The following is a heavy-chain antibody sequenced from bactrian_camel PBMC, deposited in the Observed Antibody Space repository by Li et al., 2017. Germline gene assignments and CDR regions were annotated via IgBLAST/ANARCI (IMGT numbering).Heavy chain of an antibody. J-gene: IGHJ6*01. CDR1: GSTASTYC. V-gene: IGHV3S53*01. CDR2: IDSDGST. D-gene: IGHD6*01. CDR3: AADHYDTPVVRCKDSFGY. Sequence: HVQLVESGGGLVQPGGSLRLSCAASGSTASTYCMGWFRQAPGKEREGVATIDSDGSTNYADSVNGRFTISKDTAMNTLYLQMNSLKPEDTAMYYCAADHYDTPVVRCKDSFGYWDQGTQVTVS.